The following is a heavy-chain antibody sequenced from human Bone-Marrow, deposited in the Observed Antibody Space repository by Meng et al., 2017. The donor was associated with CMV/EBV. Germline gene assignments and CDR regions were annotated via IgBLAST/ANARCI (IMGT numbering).Heavy chain of an antibody. CDR3: ARGRRNGVGL. V-gene: IGHV4-34*01. CDR1: GWSFSGYY. D-gene: IGHD5-24*01. J-gene: IGHJ3*01. Sequence: LRLSCAVYGWSFSGYYWSWIRQPPGKGLEWIGEINHSGKTNYKPSLNSRVTISGDTSKTLFPLKLSSVTDAETAVYYCARGRRNGVGLWGQGTVVTVSS. CDR2: INHSGKT.